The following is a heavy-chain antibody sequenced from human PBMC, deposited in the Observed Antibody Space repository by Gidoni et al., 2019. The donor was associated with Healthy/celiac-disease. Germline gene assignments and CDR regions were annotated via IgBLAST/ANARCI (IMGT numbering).Heavy chain of an antibody. CDR2: IKSKTDGGTT. Sequence: DVHLVESGGGLVKPGGSLRLSCAASGFTFSNAWMSWVRQAPGKGLEWVGRIKSKTDGGTTDYAEPVKGKLTISRDDSKDTRDLKMNSLKTEDKAEYYCTTDETGAARPAPFIMGRVDKNWGQGTLVTVSS. CDR1: GFTFSNAW. J-gene: IGHJ4*02. CDR3: TTDETGAARPAPFIMGRVDKN. D-gene: IGHD6-6*01. V-gene: IGHV3-15*01.